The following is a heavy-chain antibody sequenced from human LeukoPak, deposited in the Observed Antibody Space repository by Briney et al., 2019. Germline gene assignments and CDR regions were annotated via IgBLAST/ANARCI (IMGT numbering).Heavy chain of an antibody. CDR3: ARDPRTRYYDILTGPYYGMDV. J-gene: IGHJ6*02. V-gene: IGHV3-30*04. CDR2: ISYDGSNK. Sequence: PGRSQRLSCAASGFTFSSYAMHWVRQAPGKGLEWVAVISYDGSNKYYADSVKGRFTISRDNSKNTLYLQMNSLRAEDTAVYYCARDPRTRYYDILTGPYYGMDVWGQGTTVTVSS. CDR1: GFTFSSYA. D-gene: IGHD3-9*01.